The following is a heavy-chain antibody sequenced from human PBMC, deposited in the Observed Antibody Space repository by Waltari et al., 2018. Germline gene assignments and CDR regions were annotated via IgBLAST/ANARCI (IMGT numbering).Heavy chain of an antibody. D-gene: IGHD3-3*01. CDR1: GGSISSSSYY. J-gene: IGHJ4*02. CDR2: IYYSGST. V-gene: IGHV4-39*01. CDR3: AMLDFWSGYSYYFDY. Sequence: QLQLQESGPGLVKPSETLSLTCTVSGGSISSSSYYWGWIRQPPGKGLEWIGSIYYSGSTYSNPSLNSRVTISVDTSKNQFSLKLSSVTAADTAVYYCAMLDFWSGYSYYFDYWGQGTLVTVSS.